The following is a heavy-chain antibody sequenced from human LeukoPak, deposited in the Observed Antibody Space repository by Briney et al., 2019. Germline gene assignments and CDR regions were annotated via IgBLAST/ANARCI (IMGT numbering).Heavy chain of an antibody. CDR1: GFTFSSYA. V-gene: IGHV3-21*01. CDR2: ISSSSSSI. Sequence: PGGSLRLSCAASGFTFSSYAMSWVRQAPGKGLEWVSFISSSSSSIYYADSVKGRFTVSRDNAKNSLYLQMNSLRAEDTSVYYCARAPSMVRGVIITPWSYYGMDVWGQGTTVTVSS. CDR3: ARAPSMVRGVIITPWSYYGMDV. D-gene: IGHD3-10*01. J-gene: IGHJ6*02.